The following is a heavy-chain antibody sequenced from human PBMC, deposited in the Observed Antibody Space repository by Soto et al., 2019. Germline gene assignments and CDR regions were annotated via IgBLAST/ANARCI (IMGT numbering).Heavy chain of an antibody. CDR1: GYTFFTYD. D-gene: IGHD2-8*01. V-gene: IGHV1-18*01. J-gene: IGHJ5*02. Sequence: QVHLVQSGVEVKTPGASVKVSCQASGYTFFTYDISWVRQAPGQGLEWMGWISTYSGDTKYAQKFQGRVTMTTDTSTTTAYLELRSLRSDDTAVYYCARHHGPTTSDNGVDPWGQGTLVTVSS. CDR2: ISTYSGDT. CDR3: ARHHGPTTSDNGVDP.